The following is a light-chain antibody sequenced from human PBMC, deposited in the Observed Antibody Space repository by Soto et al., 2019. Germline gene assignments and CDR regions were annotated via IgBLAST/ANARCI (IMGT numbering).Light chain of an antibody. CDR2: AAS. CDR1: QGISSY. Sequence: AIRMTQSPSSFSASTGDRVTITCRASQGISSYLAWYQQKPGKAPKLLIYAASTLQSGVPSRFSGSGSGTDFTLTISCLQSEDFATYYCQQYYSYPVTLGGGTKVDIK. V-gene: IGKV1-8*01. CDR3: QQYYSYPVT. J-gene: IGKJ4*01.